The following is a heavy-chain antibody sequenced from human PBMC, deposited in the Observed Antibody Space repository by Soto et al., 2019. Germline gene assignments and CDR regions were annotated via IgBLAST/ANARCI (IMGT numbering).Heavy chain of an antibody. D-gene: IGHD6-19*01. CDR1: GFSFSSYA. J-gene: IGHJ5*02. Sequence: QVRLVESGGGVVQPGRSLRLSCTASGFSFSSYAMYWFRQPPGKGLEWVAVISHDGINKHYADSVKGRVTVSRDNSNHSLDLQLNSLRGEDTAMYYCARDMYSSDYFVKGFEPWGQGTLGTVSS. CDR3: ARDMYSSDYFVKGFEP. CDR2: ISHDGINK. V-gene: IGHV3-30-3*01.